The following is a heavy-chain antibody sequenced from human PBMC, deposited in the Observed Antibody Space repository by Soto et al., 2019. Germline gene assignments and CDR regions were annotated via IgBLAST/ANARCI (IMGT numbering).Heavy chain of an antibody. CDR3: ARRCWSGLLYQGR. J-gene: IGHJ6*01. CDR1: GFTLSGYA. V-gene: IGHV3-64*01. D-gene: IGHD3-16*01. Sequence: EVQLAESGGGLAQPGGSLRLSCAASGFTLSGYAMDWVRQAPGKGLEYVSGISSNGVGTYYANSVQGRFTISRDNSKNTVDPPKGSPRPEDIAGDYRARRCWSGLLYQGRWGQGTTVTVSS. CDR2: ISSNGVGT.